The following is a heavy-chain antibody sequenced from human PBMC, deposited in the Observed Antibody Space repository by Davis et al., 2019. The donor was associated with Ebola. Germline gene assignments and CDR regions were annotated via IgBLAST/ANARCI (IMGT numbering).Heavy chain of an antibody. J-gene: IGHJ4*02. D-gene: IGHD4-17*01. V-gene: IGHV3-23*01. CDR3: ARAPTGDYFDY. Sequence: PGGSLRLSCAASGFSFINYAMNWVRQAPGEGLEWVSVINGGGGTTYYADSVKGRFTISRDNSKNTLYLQMNSLTAEDTAVYYCARAPTGDYFDYWGQGTLVTVSS. CDR2: INGGGGTT. CDR1: GFSFINYA.